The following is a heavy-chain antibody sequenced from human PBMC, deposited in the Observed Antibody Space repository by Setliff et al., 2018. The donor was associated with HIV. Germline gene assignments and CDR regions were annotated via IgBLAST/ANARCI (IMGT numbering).Heavy chain of an antibody. J-gene: IGHJ4*02. CDR1: GYSISSGCY. D-gene: IGHD3-22*01. CDR3: ASGEPYYYDSTGYSGNYFDY. CDR2: MYHTGST. V-gene: IGHV4-38-2*01. Sequence: SETLSLTCAVSGYSISSGCYWGWIRQPPGKGLEWIGSMYHTGSTYYSPSLNSRFTISVDTSKNQFSLKLRSVTAADTAVYYCASGEPYYYDSTGYSGNYFDYWGQGTLVTVSS.